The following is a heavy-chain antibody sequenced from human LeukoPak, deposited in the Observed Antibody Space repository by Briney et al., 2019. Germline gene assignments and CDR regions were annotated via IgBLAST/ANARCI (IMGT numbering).Heavy chain of an antibody. Sequence: PSETLSLTCTVSADSISSTRYSWGWFRQSPGKGLDWLERIYYSGDTYYIPSLRSRVTISVDTSKNQYSLKVTSVTAADTAVYYCEGADREEAYNHRIDYWGQGTLVTVSS. CDR1: ADSISSTRYS. V-gene: IGHV4-39*01. D-gene: IGHD1-1*01. CDR3: EGADREEAYNHRIDY. J-gene: IGHJ4*02. CDR2: IYYSGDT.